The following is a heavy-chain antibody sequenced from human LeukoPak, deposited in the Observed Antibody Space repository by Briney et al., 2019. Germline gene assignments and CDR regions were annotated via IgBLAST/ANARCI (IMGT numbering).Heavy chain of an antibody. Sequence: GGSLRLSCAASGFPFSSHWMSWVRQAPGKGLEWVANINQDGSERYYVDSVKGRFSISRDNAKNSLYLQMNSLRAEDTAVYYCARSNREFASGSGDYWGQGTLVTVSS. CDR1: GFPFSSHW. D-gene: IGHD3-10*01. CDR2: INQDGSER. V-gene: IGHV3-7*05. CDR3: ARSNREFASGSGDY. J-gene: IGHJ4*02.